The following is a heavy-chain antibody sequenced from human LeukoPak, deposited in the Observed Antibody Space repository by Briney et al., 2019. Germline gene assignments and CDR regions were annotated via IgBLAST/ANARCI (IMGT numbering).Heavy chain of an antibody. CDR2: ISGSGGST. Sequence: PGGSLRLSCAASGFTVSSNYMSWVRQAPGKGLEWVSAISGSGGSTYYADSVKGRFTISRDNSKNTLYLQMNSLRAEDTAVYYCAKLHPLSSGWLYYYYYYYMDVWGKGTTVTISS. CDR3: AKLHPLSSGWLYYYYYYYMDV. V-gene: IGHV3-23*01. D-gene: IGHD6-19*01. CDR1: GFTVSSNY. J-gene: IGHJ6*03.